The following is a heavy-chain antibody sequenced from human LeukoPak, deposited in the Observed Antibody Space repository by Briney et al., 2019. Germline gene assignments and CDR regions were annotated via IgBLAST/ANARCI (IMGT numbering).Heavy chain of an antibody. CDR2: LGSRSTTI. CDR1: GFTFSSYS. CDR3: ARDSGSGYYFDY. D-gene: IGHD3-22*01. Sequence: GGSLRLSCAASGFTFSSYSMNWVRQAPGKGLEWVSYLGSRSTTIYYADSVKGRFTISRDNAKNSLYLQMNSLRAEDTAVYYCARDSGSGYYFDYWGHGTLVTVSS. J-gene: IGHJ4*01. V-gene: IGHV3-48*01.